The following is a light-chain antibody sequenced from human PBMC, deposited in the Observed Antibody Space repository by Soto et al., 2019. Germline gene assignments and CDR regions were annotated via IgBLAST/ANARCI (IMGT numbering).Light chain of an antibody. V-gene: IGKV3-11*01. CDR1: QSVSSY. Sequence: EIVLTQSPGTLSLSPRERPTLSCRASQSVSSYLAWYQQKPGQAPRLLIYDASNRATGIPARFSGSGSGTDFTLTISSLEPEDFEVYYCQQRSNWPGTFGQGTRLDIK. CDR2: DAS. CDR3: QQRSNWPGT. J-gene: IGKJ5*01.